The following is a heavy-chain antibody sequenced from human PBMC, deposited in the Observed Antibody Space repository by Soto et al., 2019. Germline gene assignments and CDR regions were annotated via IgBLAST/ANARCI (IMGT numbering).Heavy chain of an antibody. CDR1: GYTFDEYW. Sequence: ESLKISCKGSGYTFDEYWITWLRQKPGKGLEWMGRIDPSDSQTYYSPSFRGHVTISVTKSITTVFLQWSSLRASDTAMYYCARQIYDSDTGPNFQYYFDSWGQGTPVTVAS. D-gene: IGHD3-22*01. J-gene: IGHJ4*02. V-gene: IGHV5-10-1*01. CDR2: IDPSDSQT. CDR3: ARQIYDSDTGPNFQYYFDS.